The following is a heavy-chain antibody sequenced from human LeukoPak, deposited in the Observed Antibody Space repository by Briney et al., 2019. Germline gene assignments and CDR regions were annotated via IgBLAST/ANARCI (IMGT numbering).Heavy chain of an antibody. J-gene: IGHJ4*02. CDR1: GGTLSSYA. CDR3: AREGAWNYVWGSYRRVPDY. D-gene: IGHD3-16*02. Sequence: SVKVSCKASGGTLSSYAISWVRQAPGQGLEWMGGIIPIFGTANYAQKFQGRVTITADESTSTAYMELSSLRSEDTAVYYCAREGAWNYVWGSYRRVPDYWGQGTLVTVSS. CDR2: IIPIFGTA. V-gene: IGHV1-69*01.